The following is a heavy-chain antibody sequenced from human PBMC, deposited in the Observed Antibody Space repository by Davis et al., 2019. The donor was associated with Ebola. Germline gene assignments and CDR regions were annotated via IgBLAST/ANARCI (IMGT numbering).Heavy chain of an antibody. CDR1: GYIFTSYW. D-gene: IGHD3-10*01. CDR2: IYPGDSDT. J-gene: IGHJ3*02. Sequence: GESLKISCKGSGYIFTSYWIAWVRQMPGKGLEWMGIIYPGDSDTRYSPSFQGQVTISADKSISTAYLQWSSLKASDTAMYYCARQGITMVRGANDAFDIWGQGTMVTVSS. V-gene: IGHV5-51*01. CDR3: ARQGITMVRGANDAFDI.